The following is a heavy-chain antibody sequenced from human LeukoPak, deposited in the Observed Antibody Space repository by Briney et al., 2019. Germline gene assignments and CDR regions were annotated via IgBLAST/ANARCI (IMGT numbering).Heavy chain of an antibody. CDR1: AGSISSGGYY. V-gene: IGHV4-30-2*01. J-gene: IGHJ5*02. CDR2: IYHSGST. CDR3: ARAQSFIVRYLT. D-gene: IGHD3-10*01. Sequence: SETLSLTCTVSAGSISSGGYYWSWIRQPPGKGLEWIGYIYHSGSTYYNPSLKSRVTISVDRSKNQFSLKLSSVTAADTAVYYCARAQSFIVRYLTWGQGTLVTVSS.